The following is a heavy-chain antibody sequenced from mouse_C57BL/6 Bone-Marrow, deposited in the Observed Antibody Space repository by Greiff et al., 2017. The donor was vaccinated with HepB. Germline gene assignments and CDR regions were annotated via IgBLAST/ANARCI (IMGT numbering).Heavy chain of an antibody. J-gene: IGHJ4*01. D-gene: IGHD1-1*01. V-gene: IGHV1-4*01. CDR2: INPSSGYT. CDR1: GYTFTSYT. Sequence: VQLQESGAELARPGASVKMSCKASGYTFTSYTMHWVKQRPGQGLEWIGYINPSSGYTKYNQKFKDKATLTADKSSSTAYMQLSSLTSEDSAVYYCARSGIYYYGSSPYYAMDYWGQGTSVTVSS. CDR3: ARSGIYYYGSSPYYAMDY.